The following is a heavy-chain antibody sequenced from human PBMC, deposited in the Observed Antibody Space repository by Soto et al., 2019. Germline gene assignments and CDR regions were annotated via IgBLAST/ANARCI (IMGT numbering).Heavy chain of an antibody. Sequence: GESLKISCKGSGYSFTSYWIGWVRQMPGKGLEWMGIIYPGDSDTRYSPSFQGQVTMSADKSISTAYLQWSSLKAPDTATYYCRKKYCITPPCARSGFDMGGKGKMVTFPS. CDR2: IYPGDSDT. CDR1: GYSFTSYW. D-gene: IGHD2-15*01. J-gene: IGHJ3*02. V-gene: IGHV5-51*01. CDR3: RKKYCITPPCARSGFDM.